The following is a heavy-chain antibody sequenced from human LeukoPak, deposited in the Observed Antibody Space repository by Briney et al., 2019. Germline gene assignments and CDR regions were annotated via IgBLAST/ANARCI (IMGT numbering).Heavy chain of an antibody. CDR2: IYTSGST. Sequence: PSQTLSLTCGVSGGSISSGGFSWSWIRQPAGKGLEWIGRIYTSGSTNYNPSLKSRVTMSVDTSKNQFSLKLSSVTAADTAVYYCARDRSGGYYDYFDYWGQGTPVTVSS. CDR3: ARDRSGGYYDYFDY. D-gene: IGHD1-26*01. CDR1: GGSISSGGFS. J-gene: IGHJ4*02. V-gene: IGHV4-61*02.